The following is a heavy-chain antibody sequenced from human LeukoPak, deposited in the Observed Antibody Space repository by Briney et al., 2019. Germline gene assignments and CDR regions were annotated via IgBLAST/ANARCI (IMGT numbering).Heavy chain of an antibody. CDR3: ARSITRWLQLDYYYYYMDV. Sequence: PSETLSLTCTVSGGSISSSSYYWGWIRQPPGQGLEWIGSIYYSGSTYYNPSLKRRVTISVDTSKNQFSLKLSSVTAADTAVYYCARSITRWLQLDYYYYYMDVWGKGTTVTVSS. D-gene: IGHD5-24*01. CDR1: GGSISSSSYY. CDR2: IYYSGST. J-gene: IGHJ6*03. V-gene: IGHV4-39*01.